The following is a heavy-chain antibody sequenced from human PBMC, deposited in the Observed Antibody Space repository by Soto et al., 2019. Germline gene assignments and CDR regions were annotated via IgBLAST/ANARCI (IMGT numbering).Heavy chain of an antibody. CDR1: GFTFSSYW. Sequence: PGESLKISCAASGFTFSSYWMHWVRQAPGKGLVWVAHIDTDGSSTSYADSVKGRFTISRDNAKNSLYLQMNSLRAEDTAVYYCARYDSSGYYWPHYYYGMDLWGQGTTVTVSS. J-gene: IGHJ6*02. V-gene: IGHV3-74*01. CDR2: IDTDGSST. D-gene: IGHD3-22*01. CDR3: ARYDSSGYYWPHYYYGMDL.